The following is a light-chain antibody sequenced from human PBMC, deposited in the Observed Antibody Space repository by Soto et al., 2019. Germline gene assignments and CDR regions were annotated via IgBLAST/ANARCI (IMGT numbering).Light chain of an antibody. CDR3: CSYAGDSTYV. V-gene: IGLV2-23*01. Sequence: QSVLTQPASVSGSPGQSITISCTGTSSDIGSYNAVSWYQQHPGKAPKLMIYEANKRPSGASNRFSGSKSGNTASLTISGLLAEDEADYYCCSYAGDSTYVFGTGTKVTVL. CDR1: SSDIGSYNA. CDR2: EAN. J-gene: IGLJ1*01.